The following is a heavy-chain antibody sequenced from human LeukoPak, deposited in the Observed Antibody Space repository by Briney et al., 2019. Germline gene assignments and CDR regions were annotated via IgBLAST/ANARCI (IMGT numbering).Heavy chain of an antibody. D-gene: IGHD3-22*01. J-gene: IGHJ4*02. V-gene: IGHV3-53*01. CDR3: ARGDDSGYYDYFDY. Sequence: GGSLRLSCAVSGFTFSSYAMSWVRQAPGKGLEWVSTIYTGGNTYYAASVKGRFTISRDFSKNTVFLHMNSLRAEDTAMYYCARGDDSGYYDYFDYWGQGALVTVSS. CDR1: GFTFSSYA. CDR2: IYTGGNT.